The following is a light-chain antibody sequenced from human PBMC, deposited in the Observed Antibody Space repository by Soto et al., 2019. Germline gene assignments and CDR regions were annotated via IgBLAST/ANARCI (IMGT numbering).Light chain of an antibody. Sequence: EIVLTQSPDTLSLSPGERATLSCRASQSVSGYLGWYQQKPGQAPRLLIYDASNRAYGVPARFRGSGSGTNFTLTIASLEPEDFAVYYCQQRSNWPSLTCGGGTRV. CDR2: DAS. CDR3: QQRSNWPSLT. J-gene: IGKJ4*01. V-gene: IGKV3-11*01. CDR1: QSVSGY.